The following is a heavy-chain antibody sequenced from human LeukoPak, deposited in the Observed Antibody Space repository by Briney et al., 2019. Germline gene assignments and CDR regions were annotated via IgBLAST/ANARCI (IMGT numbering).Heavy chain of an antibody. J-gene: IGHJ4*02. V-gene: IGHV1-46*01. CDR2: INPSGGST. CDR1: GYTFTSYY. Sequence: ASVKVSCKASGYTFTSYYMHWVRQAPGQGLEWMGIINPSGGSTSYAQKFQGRVTMTRDTSTSTVYMELSSLRSDDTAVYYCAREIAAAGIPDYWGQGTLVTVSS. CDR3: AREIAAAGIPDY. D-gene: IGHD6-13*01.